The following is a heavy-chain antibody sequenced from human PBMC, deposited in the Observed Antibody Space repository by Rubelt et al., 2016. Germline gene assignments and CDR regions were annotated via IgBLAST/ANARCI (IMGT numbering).Heavy chain of an antibody. V-gene: IGHV1-3*01. CDR1: GYTFTSYA. CDR3: ARGLGLGYSSSWFNWFDP. Sequence: QVQLVQSGAEVKKPGASVKVSCKASGYTFTSYAMHWVRQAPGQRLEWMGWINAGNGNTKYSQEFQGRVTSTRDTSASTAYMELSSLRSEDTAVYYCARGLGLGYSSSWFNWFDPWGQGTLVTVSS. D-gene: IGHD6-13*01. J-gene: IGHJ5*02. CDR2: INAGNGNT.